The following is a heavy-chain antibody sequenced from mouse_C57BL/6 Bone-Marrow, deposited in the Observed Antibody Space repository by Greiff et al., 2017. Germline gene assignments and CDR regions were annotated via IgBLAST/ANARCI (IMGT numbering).Heavy chain of an antibody. CDR3: AGYYYGSSYEDFDY. J-gene: IGHJ2*01. Sequence: VHLVESGPELVKPGASVKISCKASGYAFSSSWMNWVKQRPGKGLEWIGRIYPGDGDTNYNGKFKGKATLTADKSSSTAYMQLSSLTSEDSAVYFCAGYYYGSSYEDFDYWGQGTTLTVSS. D-gene: IGHD1-1*01. CDR2: IYPGDGDT. CDR1: GYAFSSSW. V-gene: IGHV1-82*01.